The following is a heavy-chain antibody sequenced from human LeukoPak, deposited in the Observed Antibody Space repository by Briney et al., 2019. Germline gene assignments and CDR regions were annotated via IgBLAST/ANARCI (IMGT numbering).Heavy chain of an antibody. J-gene: IGHJ6*04. Sequence: GGSLRLSCAASGFTFSNYGMHWVRQAPGKGLEWVAFISDDGSNKYYADSVKGRFTISRDNSKNTLYLQMNSLRAEDTAVYYCAELGITMIGGVWGKGTTVTISS. CDR1: GFTFSNYG. CDR3: AELGITMIGGV. CDR2: ISDDGSNK. D-gene: IGHD3-10*02. V-gene: IGHV3-30*18.